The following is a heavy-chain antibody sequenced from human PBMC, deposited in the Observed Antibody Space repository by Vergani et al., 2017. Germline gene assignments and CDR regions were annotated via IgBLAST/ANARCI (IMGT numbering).Heavy chain of an antibody. J-gene: IGHJ5*02. CDR2: IRYDGSNK. Sequence: QVQLVESGGGVVQPGGSLRLSCAASGFTFSSYGMHWVRQAPGKGLEWVAFIRYDGSNKYYADSVKGRFTISRDNSKNTLYLQMNSLRAEDTAVYYCAKDSNRITIFGTWFDPWGQGTLVTVSS. CDR3: AKDSNRITIFGTWFDP. CDR1: GFTFSSYG. D-gene: IGHD3-3*01. V-gene: IGHV3-30*02.